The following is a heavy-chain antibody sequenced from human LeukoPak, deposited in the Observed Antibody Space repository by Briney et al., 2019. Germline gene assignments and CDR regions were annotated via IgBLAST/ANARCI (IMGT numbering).Heavy chain of an antibody. CDR3: ARGFYYFDY. CDR2: IYYSGST. CDR1: GGSTSSYY. V-gene: IGHV4-59*01. D-gene: IGHD2/OR15-2a*01. J-gene: IGHJ4*02. Sequence: SETQSLTCTVSGGSTSSYYWSWIRQPPGKGLEWIGYIYYSGSTNYNPSLKSRVTISVDTSKNQFSLKLRSVTAADTAVYYCARGFYYFDYWGQGTLVTVSS.